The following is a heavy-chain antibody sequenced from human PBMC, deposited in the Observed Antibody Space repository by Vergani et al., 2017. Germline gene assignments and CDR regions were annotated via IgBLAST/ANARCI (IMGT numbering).Heavy chain of an antibody. D-gene: IGHD3-22*01. CDR1: GGTFSSYA. CDR2: IIPIFGTA. V-gene: IGHV1-69*18. Sequence: QVQLVQSGAEVKKPGSSVKVSCKASGGTFSSYAISWVRQAPGQGLEWMGRIIPIFGTANYAQKFQGRVTITADESTSTAYMELSSLRSDDTAVYYCARDPHYYDSSGYGDFDYWGQGTTVTVSS. J-gene: IGHJ4*03. CDR3: ARDPHYYDSSGYGDFDY.